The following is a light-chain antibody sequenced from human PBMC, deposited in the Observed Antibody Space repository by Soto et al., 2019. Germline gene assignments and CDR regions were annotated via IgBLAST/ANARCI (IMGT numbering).Light chain of an antibody. J-gene: IGKJ5*01. CDR3: QQTNSFPIT. CDR1: QSISSW. Sequence: DIQMTQSPSSVSASVGARVTITGRASQSISSWLAWYQQKPGKAPKLLIYTASNLQSGVPSRFSGSGSGTDFTLTISSLQPEDFATYYCQQTNSFPITFGQGTRLEI. V-gene: IGKV1D-12*01. CDR2: TAS.